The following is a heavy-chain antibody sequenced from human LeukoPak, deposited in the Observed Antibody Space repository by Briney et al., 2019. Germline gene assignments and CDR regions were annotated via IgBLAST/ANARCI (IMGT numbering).Heavy chain of an antibody. CDR3: ARASGSGSSPLSVLVPFAFDP. V-gene: IGHV3-48*01. Sequence: PGGSLRLSRTASGFPFIEYSMNWVRQVPGKGLEWIAYIGIDSGNTKYADSVRGRFTISADKTKNTLYLQMNSLRAEDTVVYYCARASGSGSSPLSVLVPFAFDPWGQGTLVTVSS. D-gene: IGHD3-10*01. J-gene: IGHJ5*02. CDR2: IGIDSGNT. CDR1: GFPFIEYS.